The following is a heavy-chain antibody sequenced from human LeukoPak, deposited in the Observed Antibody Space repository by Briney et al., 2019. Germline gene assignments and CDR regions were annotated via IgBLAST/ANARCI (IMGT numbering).Heavy chain of an antibody. CDR2: INPSGGST. CDR3: ARGYHYYGSGTPPDWFDP. CDR1: GYTFTRYY. Sequence: ASVKVSCKASGYTFTRYYMHSVRQAPGQGLEWMGIINPSGGSTSYAQKFQGRVTMTRDMSTSTVYMELSSLRSEDTAVYYCARGYHYYGSGTPPDWFDPWGQGTLVTVSS. D-gene: IGHD3-10*01. J-gene: IGHJ5*02. V-gene: IGHV1-46*01.